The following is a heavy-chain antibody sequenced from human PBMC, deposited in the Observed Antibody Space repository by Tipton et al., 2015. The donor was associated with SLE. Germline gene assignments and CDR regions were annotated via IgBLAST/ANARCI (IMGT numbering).Heavy chain of an antibody. CDR2: IYASGST. D-gene: IGHD4-23*01. V-gene: IGHV4-4*07. CDR1: DGSISDYY. J-gene: IGHJ6*02. Sequence: TLSLTCTVSDGSISDYYWTWIRQPAGEGLEWIGRIYASGSTNYNPSLRSRAAMSVDTSKNQFSLKLTSVTAADTAVYYCARDQGGGNSGYSYGMDVWGQGP. CDR3: ARDQGGGNSGYSYGMDV.